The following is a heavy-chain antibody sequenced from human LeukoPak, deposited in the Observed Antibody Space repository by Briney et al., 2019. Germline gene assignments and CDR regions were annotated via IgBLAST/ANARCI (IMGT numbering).Heavy chain of an antibody. D-gene: IGHD6-19*01. CDR2: IYSGGSDT. Sequence: GESLKISCKGSGYSFTSYWIGWVRQMPGKGLEWMGIIYSGGSDTRYSPSFQGQVTISADKSISTAYLQWSSLKASDTAMYYCARHMDSSGWYRGIYYYYYYMDVWGKGTTVTVSS. CDR3: ARHMDSSGWYRGIYYYYYYMDV. J-gene: IGHJ6*03. CDR1: GYSFTSYW. V-gene: IGHV5-51*01.